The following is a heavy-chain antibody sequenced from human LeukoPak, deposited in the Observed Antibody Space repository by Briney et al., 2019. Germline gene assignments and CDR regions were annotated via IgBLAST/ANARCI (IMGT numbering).Heavy chain of an antibody. V-gene: IGHV1-18*01. CDR1: GYTFTSYG. Sequence: ASVKVSCKASGYTFTSYGISWVRQAPGQGLEWMGWISAYNGNTNYAQKLQGRVTMTTDTSTSTAYMELRSLRSDDTAVYYCARDTYSVVAAPYYYYGMDVWGQGTTVTVSS. J-gene: IGHJ6*02. CDR2: ISAYNGNT. CDR3: ARDTYSVVAAPYYYYGMDV. D-gene: IGHD2-15*01.